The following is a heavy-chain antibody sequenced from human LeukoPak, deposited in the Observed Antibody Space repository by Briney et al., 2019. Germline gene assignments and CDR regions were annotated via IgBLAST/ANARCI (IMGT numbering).Heavy chain of an antibody. J-gene: IGHJ5*02. CDR3: ARGGFLDPFDP. CDR2: IYYSGST. Sequence: PSGTLSLTCTVSGGSISTYYWSWIRQPRVKGLEWIGYIYYSGSTKYNPSLKSRVTISVDPSKNQFSLKLRSVTAADTAAYYCARGGFLDPFDPWGRGTLVTVSS. V-gene: IGHV4-59*01. CDR1: GGSISTYY. D-gene: IGHD1-1*01.